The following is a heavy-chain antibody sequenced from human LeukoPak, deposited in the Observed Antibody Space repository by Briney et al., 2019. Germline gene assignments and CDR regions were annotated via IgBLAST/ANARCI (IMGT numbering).Heavy chain of an antibody. V-gene: IGHV3-23*01. Sequence: GGSLRLSCAASGFTFSSYAMSWVRQAPGKGLEWVSAISGSGGSTYYADSVKGRFTISRDNSKNTLYLQMNSLRAEDTAVYYCAKVDCSGGSCYSRNAEYFQHWGQGTLVTVSS. J-gene: IGHJ1*01. CDR1: GFTFSSYA. D-gene: IGHD2-15*01. CDR2: ISGSGGST. CDR3: AKVDCSGGSCYSRNAEYFQH.